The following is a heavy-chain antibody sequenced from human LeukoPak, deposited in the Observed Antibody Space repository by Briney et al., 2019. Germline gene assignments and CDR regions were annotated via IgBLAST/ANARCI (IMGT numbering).Heavy chain of an antibody. CDR2: INHSGST. J-gene: IGHJ6*02. Sequence: SETLSLTCAVYGGSFSGYYWSGIRQPPGKGLEWIGEINHSGSTNYNPSLKSRVTISVDTSKNQFSLKLSSVTAADTAVYYCARGYDRSDYGMDVWGQGTTVTVSS. CDR3: ARGYDRSDYGMDV. CDR1: GGSFSGYY. D-gene: IGHD3-22*01. V-gene: IGHV4-34*01.